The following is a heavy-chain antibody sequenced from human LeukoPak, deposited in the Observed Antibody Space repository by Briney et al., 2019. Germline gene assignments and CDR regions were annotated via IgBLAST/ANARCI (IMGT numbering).Heavy chain of an antibody. Sequence: PGGSLRLSCAASGFAFSNAWMSWVRQAPGKGLEWVSSINSNSNYMSYADSVKRRFTISRDNSKNTVYLQMNSLRAEDTAVYHCAKDSVRGNSGYGNDGFDIWGQGTMVTVSS. D-gene: IGHD5-12*01. J-gene: IGHJ3*02. V-gene: IGHV3-21*04. CDR3: AKDSVRGNSGYGNDGFDI. CDR1: GFAFSNAW. CDR2: INSNSNYM.